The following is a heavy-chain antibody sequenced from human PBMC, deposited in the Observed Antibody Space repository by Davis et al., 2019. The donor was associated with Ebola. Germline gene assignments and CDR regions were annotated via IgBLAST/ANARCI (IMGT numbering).Heavy chain of an antibody. V-gene: IGHV4-34*01. CDR2: INHSGST. J-gene: IGHJ5*02. CDR1: GGSFSGYY. Sequence: PSETLSLTCAVYGGSFSGYYWSWIRQPPGKGLEWIGEINHSGSTNYNPSLKSRVTISVDTSKNQFSLKLSSVTAADTAVYYCARGIGADSSSWPVGRVDPWGQGTLVTVSS. D-gene: IGHD6-13*01. CDR3: ARGIGADSSSWPVGRVDP.